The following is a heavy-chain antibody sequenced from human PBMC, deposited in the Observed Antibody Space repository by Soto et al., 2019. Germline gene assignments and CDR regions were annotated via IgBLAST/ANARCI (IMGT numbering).Heavy chain of an antibody. CDR2: ISAYNGNT. J-gene: IGHJ6*02. CDR3: ARDASDIVLMVYAIPYGMDV. Sequence: ASVKVSCKASGYTFTSYGISWVRQAPGQGLEWMGWISAYNGNTNYAQKLQGRVTMTTDTSTSTAYMELRSLRSDDTAVCYCARDASDIVLMVYAIPYGMDVWGQGTTVTVSS. CDR1: GYTFTSYG. V-gene: IGHV1-18*01. D-gene: IGHD2-8*01.